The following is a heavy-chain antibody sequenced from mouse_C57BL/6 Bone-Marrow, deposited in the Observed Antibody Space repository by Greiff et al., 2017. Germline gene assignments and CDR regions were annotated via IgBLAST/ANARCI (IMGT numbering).Heavy chain of an antibody. V-gene: IGHV1-19*01. J-gene: IGHJ4*01. Sequence: EVQLQQSGPVLVKPGASVKMSCKASGYTFTDYYMNWVKQSHGKSLEWIGVINPYNGGTSYNQKFKGKATLTVDKSSSTAYMELNSLTSEDSAVXYCANVIYYPYAMDYWGQGTSVTVSS. CDR2: INPYNGGT. D-gene: IGHD2-1*01. CDR3: ANVIYYPYAMDY. CDR1: GYTFTDYY.